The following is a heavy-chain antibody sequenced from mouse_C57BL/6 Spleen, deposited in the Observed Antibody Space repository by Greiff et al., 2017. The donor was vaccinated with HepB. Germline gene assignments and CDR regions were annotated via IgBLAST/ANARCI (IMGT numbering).Heavy chain of an antibody. CDR3: VRDPSYGSHWYFDV. J-gene: IGHJ1*03. Sequence: EVKLMESGGGLVQPKGSLKLSCAASGFTFNTYAMHWVRQAPGKGLEWVARIRSKSSNYATYYADSVEDRFTISRDDSQSMLYLQMNNLKTEDTAMYYCVRDPSYGSHWYFDVWGTGTTVTVSS. CDR1: GFTFNTYA. CDR2: IRSKSSNYAT. D-gene: IGHD1-1*01. V-gene: IGHV10-3*01.